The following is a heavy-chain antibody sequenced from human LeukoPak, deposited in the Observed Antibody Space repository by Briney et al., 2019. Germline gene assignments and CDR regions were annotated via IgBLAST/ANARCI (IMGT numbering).Heavy chain of an antibody. D-gene: IGHD3-3*01. J-gene: IGHJ5*02. Sequence: PSEILSLTCAVSGYSISSGYYWGWIRQPPGKGLEWIGSIYHSGSTYYNPSLKSRVTISVDTSKNQFSLKLSSVTAADTAVYYCARHNYDFLSGYYTGWFDPWGQGTLVTVSS. V-gene: IGHV4-38-2*01. CDR3: ARHNYDFLSGYYTGWFDP. CDR2: IYHSGST. CDR1: GYSISSGYY.